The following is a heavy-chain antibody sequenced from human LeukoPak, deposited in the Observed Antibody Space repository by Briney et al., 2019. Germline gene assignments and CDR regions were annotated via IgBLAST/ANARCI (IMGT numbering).Heavy chain of an antibody. D-gene: IGHD3-22*01. J-gene: IGHJ4*02. CDR1: GGSFSGYY. CDR2: INHSGST. V-gene: IGHV4-34*01. Sequence: PSETLSLTCAVYGGSFSGYYWSWIRQPPGKGLEWIGEINHSGSTNYNPSLKSQVTISVDTSKNQFSLKLSSVTAADTAVYYCARGRFGGSYYDSSGFFDYWGQGTLVTVSS. CDR3: ARGRFGGSYYDSSGFFDY.